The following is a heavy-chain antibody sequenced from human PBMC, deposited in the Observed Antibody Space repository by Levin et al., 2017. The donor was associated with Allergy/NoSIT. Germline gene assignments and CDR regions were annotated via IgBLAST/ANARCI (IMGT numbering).Heavy chain of an antibody. J-gene: IGHJ6*02. CDR2: FDPDDGET. D-gene: IGHD4-23*01. CDR1: GYTLIGLS. CDR3: ATPENFGGASGRSPYHYGLDV. Sequence: ASVKVSCKVSGYTLIGLSMHWVRQSPGQGLEWMGGFDPDDGETIYAQKFQGRLTLTEDTSTDTAYMEMRSLRSEDTAVYYCATPENFGGASGRSPYHYGLDVWGQGTTVTVTS. V-gene: IGHV1-24*01.